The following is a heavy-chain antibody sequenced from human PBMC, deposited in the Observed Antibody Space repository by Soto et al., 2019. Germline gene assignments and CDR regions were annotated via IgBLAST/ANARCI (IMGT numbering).Heavy chain of an antibody. Sequence: SVKVSCKASGGTFSSYAISWVRQAPGQGLEWMGGIIPIFGTANYAQKFQGRVTITADESTSTAYMELSSLRSEDTAVYYCARKIIGGATLEVDYYGMDVWGKGTTVTVPS. CDR3: ARKIIGGATLEVDYYGMDV. D-gene: IGHD1-26*01. CDR2: IIPIFGTA. V-gene: IGHV1-69*13. J-gene: IGHJ6*04. CDR1: GGTFSSYA.